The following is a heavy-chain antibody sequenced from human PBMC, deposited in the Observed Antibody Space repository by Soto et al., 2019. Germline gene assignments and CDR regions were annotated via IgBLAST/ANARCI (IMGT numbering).Heavy chain of an antibody. J-gene: IGHJ3*02. CDR1: GYSFTSYW. V-gene: IGHV5-51*01. Sequence: GSLKISCKGSGYSFTSYWIGWVRQMPGKGLEWMRIIYPGDSDTRYSPSFQGQVTISADKSISTAYLQWSSLKASDTAMYYCARPLEMATIDAFDIWGQGTMVTVSS. CDR2: IYPGDSDT. D-gene: IGHD5-12*01. CDR3: ARPLEMATIDAFDI.